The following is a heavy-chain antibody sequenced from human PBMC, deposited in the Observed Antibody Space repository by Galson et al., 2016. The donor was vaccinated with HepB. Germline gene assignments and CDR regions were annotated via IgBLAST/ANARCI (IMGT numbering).Heavy chain of an antibody. J-gene: IGHJ2*01. Sequence: SLRLSCAASGFTFSSYAMSWVRQAPGKGLEWVSAISGSGDNTYYADSVKGRFTISRDNSKNMVYLDMSSLRAEDTAVYYCVRDISSSHFDLWGRGTLVTVTS. CDR1: GFTFSSYA. CDR2: ISGSGDNT. D-gene: IGHD2-2*01. V-gene: IGHV3-23*01. CDR3: VRDISSSHFDL.